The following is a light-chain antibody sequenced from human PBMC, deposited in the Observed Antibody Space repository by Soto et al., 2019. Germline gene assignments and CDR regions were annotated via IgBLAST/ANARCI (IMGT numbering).Light chain of an antibody. CDR3: KKYNSAPFT. V-gene: IGKV1-27*01. CDR1: QDISNY. CDR2: AAS. Sequence: DIQMTQSPSSLSASIGDRVTITCRASQDISNYLAWYQQKPGKVPKVLIYAASTLQSGVPSRFSGSGSGTIFPLTISSLQPKDFAIFYCKKYNSAPFTVGPGTRVNIK. J-gene: IGKJ3*01.